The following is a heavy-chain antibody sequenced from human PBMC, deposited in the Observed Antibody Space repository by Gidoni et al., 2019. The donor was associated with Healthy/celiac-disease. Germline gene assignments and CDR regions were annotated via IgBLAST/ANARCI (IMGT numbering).Heavy chain of an antibody. D-gene: IGHD6-19*01. CDR1: GYTFTSYA. V-gene: IGHV1-3*01. Sequence: QVQLVQSGAEVKKPGASVKVSCQASGYTFTSYAMHWVRQAPGQRLEWMGWINAGNGNTKYSQKFQGRVTITRDTSASTAYMELSSLRSEDTAVYYCARAIAVADNFDYWGQGTLVTVSS. CDR2: INAGNGNT. CDR3: ARAIAVADNFDY. J-gene: IGHJ4*02.